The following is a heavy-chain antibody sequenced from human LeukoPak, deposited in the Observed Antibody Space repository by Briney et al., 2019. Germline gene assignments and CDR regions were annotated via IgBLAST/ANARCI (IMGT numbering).Heavy chain of an antibody. J-gene: IGHJ4*02. CDR1: GFTFSSYG. D-gene: IGHD3-22*01. Sequence: HPGGSLRLSCAASGFTFSSYGMHWVRQAPGKGLKWVAFIRYDGSNKYYADSVKGRFTISRDNSKNTLYLQMNSLRAEDTAVYYCAKDPNGGYTYYYDSSGYWDWGQGTLVTVSS. CDR3: AKDPNGGYTYYYDSSGYWD. CDR2: IRYDGSNK. V-gene: IGHV3-30*02.